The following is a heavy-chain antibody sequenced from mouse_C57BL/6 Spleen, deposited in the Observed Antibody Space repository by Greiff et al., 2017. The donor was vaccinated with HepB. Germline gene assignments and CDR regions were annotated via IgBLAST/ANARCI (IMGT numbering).Heavy chain of an antibody. J-gene: IGHJ1*03. CDR3: ARRGNWYFDV. Sequence: EVHLVESGPGLVKPSQSLSLTCSVTGYSITSGYYWNWIRQFPGNKLEWMGYISYDGSNNYNPSLKNRISITRDTSKNQFFLKLNSVTTEDTATYYCARRGNWYFDVWGTGTTVTVSS. V-gene: IGHV3-6*01. CDR2: ISYDGSN. CDR1: GYSITSGYY.